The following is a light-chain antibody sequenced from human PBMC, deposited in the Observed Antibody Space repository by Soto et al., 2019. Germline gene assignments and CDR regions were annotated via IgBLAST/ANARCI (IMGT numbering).Light chain of an antibody. CDR1: QSVSSN. CDR3: QQYNNWWT. J-gene: IGKJ1*01. V-gene: IGKV3-15*01. Sequence: EIVMTQSPATLSVSPGERATLSCRASQSVSSNLAWYQQKPGQAPRLLIYGASTRATGIPARFSGSGSGTEFTLTIRSLQSEDFAVYYFQQYNNWWTFGQGTKVEIK. CDR2: GAS.